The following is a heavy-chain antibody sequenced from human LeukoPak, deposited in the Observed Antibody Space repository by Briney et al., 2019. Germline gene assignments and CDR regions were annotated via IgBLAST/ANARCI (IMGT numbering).Heavy chain of an antibody. D-gene: IGHD1-7*01. Sequence: PSETLSLTCSVSGDSITTFYWSWVRQAPGKGLECIGFIYINGDTSYNPSLKGRATLSLDTSRNQFSLRLTSVTAADTAVYYCAKTARTFPPWGPGILVTVSS. CDR1: GDSITTFY. V-gene: IGHV4-4*09. CDR3: AKTARTFPP. J-gene: IGHJ5*02. CDR2: IYINGDT.